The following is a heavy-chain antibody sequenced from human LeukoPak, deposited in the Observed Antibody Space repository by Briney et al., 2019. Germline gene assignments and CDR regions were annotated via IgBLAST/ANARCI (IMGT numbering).Heavy chain of an antibody. CDR1: GFTFRNYA. Sequence: PGGSLRLSCAASGFTFRNYAMSWVRQAPGMGLEWVSAITASAGDTFHADSVKGRFTISRDNSRNSLFLQMNSLREEDTAIYYCVEGSSEYRPYYFDFWGQGALVTVSS. V-gene: IGHV3-23*01. CDR3: VEGSSEYRPYYFDF. CDR2: ITASAGDT. D-gene: IGHD2/OR15-2a*01. J-gene: IGHJ4*02.